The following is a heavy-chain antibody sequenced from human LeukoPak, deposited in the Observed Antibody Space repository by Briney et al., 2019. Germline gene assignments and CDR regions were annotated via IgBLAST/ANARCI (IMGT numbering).Heavy chain of an antibody. CDR2: IIPIFGTA. D-gene: IGHD3-3*01. CDR1: GGTFSCYA. J-gene: IGHJ4*02. Sequence: SVKVSCKASGGTFSCYAISWVRQAPGQGLEWMGGIIPIFGTANYAQKFQGRVTITADESTSTAYMELSSLRSEDTAVYYCARDLGYSRRYYDFSDWGQGTLVTVSS. V-gene: IGHV1-69*13. CDR3: ARDLGYSRRYYDFSD.